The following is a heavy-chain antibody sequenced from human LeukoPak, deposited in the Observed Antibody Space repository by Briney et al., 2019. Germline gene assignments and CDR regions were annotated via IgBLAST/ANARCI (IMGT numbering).Heavy chain of an antibody. J-gene: IGHJ2*01. CDR2: IYSGDNT. CDR1: GFTVSNNY. CDR3: ARSVAVADRRIYWYFDL. V-gene: IGHV3-53*01. Sequence: GGSLRLSCAASGFTVSNNYMSWVRQAPGKGLERVSVIYSGDNTYYADSVKGRFTISRDNSKNTLYLHMNSLRAEDTAVYFCARSVAVADRRIYWYFDLWGRGTLVTVSS. D-gene: IGHD6-19*01.